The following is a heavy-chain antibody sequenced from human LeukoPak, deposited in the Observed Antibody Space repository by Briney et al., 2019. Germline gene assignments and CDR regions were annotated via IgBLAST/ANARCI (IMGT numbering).Heavy chain of an antibody. D-gene: IGHD2-2*01. J-gene: IGHJ4*02. V-gene: IGHV3-21*01. CDR2: ISSSSSYI. CDR3: ASGCSSTSCYRGRDY. CDR1: GFTLSSYS. Sequence: GGSLGLSCAASGFTLSSYSMNWVRQAPGKGLEWVSSISSSSSYIYYADSVKGRFTISRDNAKNSLYLQMNSLRAEDTAVYYCASGCSSTSCYRGRDYWGQGTLVTVSS.